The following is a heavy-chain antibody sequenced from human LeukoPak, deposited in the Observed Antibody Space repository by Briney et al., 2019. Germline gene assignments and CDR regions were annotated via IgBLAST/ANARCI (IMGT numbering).Heavy chain of an antibody. Sequence: PSEILSLTCSVSGGSISRSSDYWGWIRQSPGEGLEWIGTIYYDGSTYYNPSLKSRVTISMDTSKNQFSLKLSSVTAADTAVYYCAREPLRFPDYWGQGTLVTASS. V-gene: IGHV4-39*07. CDR2: IYYDGST. D-gene: IGHD3-3*01. CDR3: AREPLRFPDY. J-gene: IGHJ4*02. CDR1: GGSISRSSDY.